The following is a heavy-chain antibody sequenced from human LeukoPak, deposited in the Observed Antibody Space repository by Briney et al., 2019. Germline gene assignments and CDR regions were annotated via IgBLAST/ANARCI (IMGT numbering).Heavy chain of an antibody. CDR3: ARDGRPLDY. CDR1: GITFSKYW. Sequence: GESLRLSCVDAGITFSKYWMSWVRQAPGKGLEWVANIKQDGGEKYYVDSVKGRFTISRDNAKNSLYLQMNSLRVEDTAVYYCARDGRPLDYWGQGTLVTVSS. J-gene: IGHJ4*02. V-gene: IGHV3-7*03. CDR2: IKQDGGEK.